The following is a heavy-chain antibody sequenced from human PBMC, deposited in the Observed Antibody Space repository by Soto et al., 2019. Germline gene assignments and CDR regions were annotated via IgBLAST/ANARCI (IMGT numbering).Heavy chain of an antibody. V-gene: IGHV3-30*03. Sequence: QVQLVESGGGVVQPGRSLRLSCAASGFTFSSYGMHWVRQAPGKGLEWVAVISYDGSNKYYADSVKGRFTISRDNSKNTLYLQMNSLRAEDTAVYYCARGSTGYYYYYYGMDVWGQGTTVTVSS. CDR2: ISYDGSNK. CDR1: GFTFSSYG. D-gene: IGHD1-1*01. CDR3: ARGSTGYYYYYYGMDV. J-gene: IGHJ6*02.